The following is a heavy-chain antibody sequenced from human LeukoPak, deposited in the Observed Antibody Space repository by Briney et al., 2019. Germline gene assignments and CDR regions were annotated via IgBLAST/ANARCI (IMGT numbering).Heavy chain of an antibody. CDR2: IYSGGST. CDR1: GFTFSSYA. V-gene: IGHV3-66*02. J-gene: IGHJ3*02. Sequence: GGSLRLSCAASGFTFSSYAMSWVRHAPGKGLEWVSVIYSGGSTYYADSGKGRFTISRDNSKNTLYLQMNSLRAEDTAVYYCAREHYYDSSGRTYAFDIWGQGTMVTVSS. CDR3: AREHYYDSSGRTYAFDI. D-gene: IGHD3-22*01.